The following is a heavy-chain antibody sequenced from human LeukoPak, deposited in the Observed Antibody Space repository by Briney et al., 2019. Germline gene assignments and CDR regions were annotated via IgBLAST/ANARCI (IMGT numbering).Heavy chain of an antibody. V-gene: IGHV4-59*01. Sequence: PSETLSLTCTVSGGSISSYYWSWIRQPPGKGLEWIGYIYYSGSTNYNPSLKSRVTISVDTSKNQFSLKLSSVTAADTAVYYCASSGSHHNYYYYCMDVWGKGTTVTVSS. CDR2: IYYSGST. CDR1: GGSISSYY. CDR3: ASSGSHHNYYYYCMDV. J-gene: IGHJ6*03. D-gene: IGHD1-26*01.